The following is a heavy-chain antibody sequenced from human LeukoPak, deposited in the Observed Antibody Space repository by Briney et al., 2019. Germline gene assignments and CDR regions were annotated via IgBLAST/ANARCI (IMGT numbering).Heavy chain of an antibody. V-gene: IGHV3-30*04. D-gene: IGHD3-10*01. CDR2: ISYDENNK. CDR3: ARAGGTIVRGLDY. CDR1: GFTFSSYA. Sequence: SGGSLRLYCAASGFTFSSYAMHWVRQAPGKGLEWMAVISYDENNKYYADSAKGRFTISGDNSKNTLYLRINSLGAEDTAVYYCARAGGTIVRGLDYWGQGTLVTVSS. J-gene: IGHJ4*02.